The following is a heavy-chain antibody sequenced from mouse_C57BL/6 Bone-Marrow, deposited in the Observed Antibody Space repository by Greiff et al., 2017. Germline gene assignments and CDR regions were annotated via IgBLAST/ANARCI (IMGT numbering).Heavy chain of an antibody. CDR3: AREELGDYAMGD. D-gene: IGHD4-1*01. J-gene: IGHJ4*01. CDR2: ISYDGSN. V-gene: IGHV3-6*01. Sequence: EVHLVESGPGLVKPSQSLSLTCSVTGYSITSGYYWNWIRQFPGNKLEWMGYISYDGSNNYNPSLKNRISNTRDTSKNQIFLKLNSVTTEDTATYYCAREELGDYAMGDWGQGASVTVSS. CDR1: GYSITSGYY.